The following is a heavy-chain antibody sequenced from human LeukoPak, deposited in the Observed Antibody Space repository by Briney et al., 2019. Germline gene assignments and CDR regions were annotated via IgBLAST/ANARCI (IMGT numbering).Heavy chain of an antibody. D-gene: IGHD5-24*01. Sequence: GGSLRLSCAASGFTFSSYWMHWVRQAPGKGLVWVSRINSDGSSTSYADSVKGRFTISRDNAKNSLYLQMNSLRAEDTAVYYCARANPTLGYNFGGYWGQGTLVTVSS. CDR3: ARANPTLGYNFGGY. CDR1: GFTFSSYW. J-gene: IGHJ4*02. V-gene: IGHV3-74*01. CDR2: INSDGSST.